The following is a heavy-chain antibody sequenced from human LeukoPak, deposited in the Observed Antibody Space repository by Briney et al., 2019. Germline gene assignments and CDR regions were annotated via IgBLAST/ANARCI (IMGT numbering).Heavy chain of an antibody. J-gene: IGHJ4*02. CDR2: IYYTGNT. D-gene: IGHD3-10*01. V-gene: IGHV4-31*03. Sequence: PSQTLSLTCTVAGAFISGGGYYWSRIRQCPGKGLEWIGYIYYTGNTYYNPSLKSRVAISVDTSKNQFSLKLSSVTAADTAVYYCARDNSGVLDYWGQGTLVTVSS. CDR1: GAFISGGGYY. CDR3: ARDNSGVLDY.